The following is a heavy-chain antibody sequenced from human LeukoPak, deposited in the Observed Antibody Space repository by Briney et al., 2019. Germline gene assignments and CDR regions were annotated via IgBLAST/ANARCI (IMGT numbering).Heavy chain of an antibody. CDR2: IRSDGSNK. CDR3: ARDAGGWFDP. V-gene: IGHV3-30*02. D-gene: IGHD2-15*01. CDR1: GFTISSYG. J-gene: IGHJ5*02. Sequence: GGSLRLSCGASGFTISSYGMHWVRQAPGKGLEWVAFIRSDGSNKYYPDSVKGRFTISRDNSKNTLYLQMNSLRAEDTAVYYCARDAGGWFDPWGQGTLVTVSS.